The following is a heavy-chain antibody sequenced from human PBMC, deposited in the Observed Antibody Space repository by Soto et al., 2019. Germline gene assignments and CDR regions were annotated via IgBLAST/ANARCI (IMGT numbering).Heavy chain of an antibody. D-gene: IGHD3-3*01. V-gene: IGHV3-33*01. J-gene: IGHJ5*02. CDR2: IWYDGSNK. Sequence: GGSLRLSCAASGFTFSSYGMHWVRQAPGKGLEWVAVIWYDGSNKYYADSVKGRFTISRDNSKNTLYLQMNSLRAEDTAVYYCARDNSSLGMLYYDFWSGYYLFDLWGQGSLVTGSS. CDR1: GFTFSSYG. CDR3: ARDNSSLGMLYYDFWSGYYLFDL.